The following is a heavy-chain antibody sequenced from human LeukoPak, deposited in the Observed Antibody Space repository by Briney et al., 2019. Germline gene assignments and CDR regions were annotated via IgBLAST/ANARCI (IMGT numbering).Heavy chain of an antibody. Sequence: PSETLSLTCAVSGGSISSYYWNWIRQPAGKGLEWLGRIYPSVTTNYNPSLKSRVTMSVDTSKNQFSLRLSSVTAADTAVYYCARSPSDSNSFDYWGRGTLVTVSS. CDR2: IYPSVTT. V-gene: IGHV4-59*10. CDR3: ARSPSDSNSFDY. D-gene: IGHD2-21*01. CDR1: GGSISSYY. J-gene: IGHJ4*02.